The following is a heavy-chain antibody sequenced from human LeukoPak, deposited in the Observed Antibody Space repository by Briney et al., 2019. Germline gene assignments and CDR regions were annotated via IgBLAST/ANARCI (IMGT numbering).Heavy chain of an antibody. D-gene: IGHD1-26*01. Sequence: SETLSLTCTVSGGSISSYYWSWIRQPPGKGLEWIGYIYYSGSTNYNPSLKSRVTISVDTSKNQFSLKLSSVTAADTAVYYCARARATNDLGYWGQGTLVTVSS. CDR1: GGSISSYY. CDR2: IYYSGST. CDR3: ARARATNDLGY. V-gene: IGHV4-59*01. J-gene: IGHJ4*02.